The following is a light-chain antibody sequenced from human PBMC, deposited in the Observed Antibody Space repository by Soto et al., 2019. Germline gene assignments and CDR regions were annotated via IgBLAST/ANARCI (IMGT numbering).Light chain of an antibody. CDR1: SSDVGGYNY. CDR3: SSYTSSDTLV. V-gene: IGLV2-14*01. Sequence: QSALTQPASVSGSRGQSITISCTGTSSDVGGYNYVSWYQQHPGKAPKLMIYEVSNRPSGVSNRFSGSKSGNTASLTISGLQAEDEADCYCSSYTSSDTLVFGGGTKVPVL. CDR2: EVS. J-gene: IGLJ2*01.